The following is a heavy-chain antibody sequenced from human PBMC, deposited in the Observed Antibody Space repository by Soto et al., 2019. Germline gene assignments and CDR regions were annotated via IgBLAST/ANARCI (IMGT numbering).Heavy chain of an antibody. Sequence: SDTLSLSCALSGGSLSSSRYYWGWIRQPPGKGLEWIGRIHGSGSATYNPSLRSRVTMSVDTSKNQFSLKVNSVTGADTAVYYCARSSHKESWFDPWGQGTLVTVSS. D-gene: IGHD6-13*01. V-gene: IGHV4-39*07. J-gene: IGHJ5*02. CDR2: IHGSGSA. CDR1: GGSLSSSRYY. CDR3: ARSSHKESWFDP.